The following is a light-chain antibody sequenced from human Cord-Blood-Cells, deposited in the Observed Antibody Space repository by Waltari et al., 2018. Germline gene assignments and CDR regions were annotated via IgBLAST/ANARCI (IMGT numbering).Light chain of an antibody. CDR2: DAS. CDR1: QSVSSY. V-gene: IGKV3-11*01. J-gene: IGKJ2*03. CDR3: QQRSNWYS. Sequence: EIVFTQSPATLSLSPGERATLSCRASQSVSSYLAWYQQKPGQAPRLLIYDASNRATGIPARFSGSGSGTDFTLTIRSLEPEDFAVYYCQQRSNWYSFGQGTKLEIK.